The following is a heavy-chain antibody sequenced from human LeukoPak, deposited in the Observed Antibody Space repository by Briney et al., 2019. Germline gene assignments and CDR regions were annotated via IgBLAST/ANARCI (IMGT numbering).Heavy chain of an antibody. V-gene: IGHV3-23*01. CDR3: AKILGYSSSWADY. CDR1: GFTFSNYA. J-gene: IGHJ4*02. D-gene: IGHD6-13*01. Sequence: GGSLRLSCAASGFTFSNYAMSWVRQAPGKGLEWDSAISGSGVGTYYADSVKGRFTISRDNSKNTLYLQMNSLRAEDTAVYYCAKILGYSSSWADYWGQGTLVTVSS. CDR2: ISGSGVGT.